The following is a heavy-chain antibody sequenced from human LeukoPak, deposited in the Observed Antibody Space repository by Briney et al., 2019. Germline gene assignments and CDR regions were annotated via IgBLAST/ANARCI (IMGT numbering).Heavy chain of an antibody. D-gene: IGHD6-19*01. CDR2: IYYSGST. Sequence: SETLSLTCTVSGGSISSYCWSWIRQPPGKGLEWIGYIYYSGSTNYNPSLKSRVTISVDTSKNQFSLRLSSVTAADTAVYCCARVEQWLVPGAFDIWGQGTMVTVSS. V-gene: IGHV4-59*01. CDR3: ARVEQWLVPGAFDI. CDR1: GGSISSYC. J-gene: IGHJ3*02.